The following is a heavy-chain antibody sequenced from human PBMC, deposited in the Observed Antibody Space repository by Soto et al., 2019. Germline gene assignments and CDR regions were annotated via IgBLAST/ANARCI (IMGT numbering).Heavy chain of an antibody. CDR2: IYYSGST. CDR3: ARAPDCSGGSCFEYYFDY. J-gene: IGHJ4*02. V-gene: IGHV4-59*01. CDR1: GGSISSYY. D-gene: IGHD2-15*01. Sequence: NPSETLSLTCTVSGGSISSYYWSWIRQPPGKGLEWIGYIYYSGSTNYNPSLKSRVTISVDTSKNQFSLKLSSVTAADTAVYYCARAPDCSGGSCFEYYFDYWGQGTLVTVSS.